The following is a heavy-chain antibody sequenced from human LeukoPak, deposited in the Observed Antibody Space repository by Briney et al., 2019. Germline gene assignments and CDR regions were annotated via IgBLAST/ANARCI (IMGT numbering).Heavy chain of an antibody. D-gene: IGHD4-23*01. CDR2: ISAYNGNT. V-gene: IGHV1-18*01. Sequence: ASVKVSCKASGYTFTSYGISWVRQAPGQGLEWMGWISAYNGNTNYAQKLQGRVTMTTDTSTSTAYMELRSLRSDDTAVYYCARGQYGGNLNYYYYYMDVWGKGTTVTVSS. CDR1: GYTFTSYG. J-gene: IGHJ6*03. CDR3: ARGQYGGNLNYYYYYMDV.